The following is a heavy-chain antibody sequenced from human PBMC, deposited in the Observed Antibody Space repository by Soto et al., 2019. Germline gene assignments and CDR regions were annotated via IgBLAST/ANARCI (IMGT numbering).Heavy chain of an antibody. Sequence: VQLVESGGGVVQPGRSLRLSCAASGFTFSSYGMHWVRQAPGKGLEWVAVIWYDGSNKYYADSVKGRFTISRDNSKNTLYLQMNSLRAEDTAVYYCASGGYCSSTSCYVDYWGQGTLVTVSS. CDR1: GFTFSSYG. V-gene: IGHV3-33*01. J-gene: IGHJ4*02. D-gene: IGHD2-2*01. CDR3: ASGGYCSSTSCYVDY. CDR2: IWYDGSNK.